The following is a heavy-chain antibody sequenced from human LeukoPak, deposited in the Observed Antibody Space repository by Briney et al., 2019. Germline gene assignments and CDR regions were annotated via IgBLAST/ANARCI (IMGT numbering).Heavy chain of an antibody. CDR2: IIPIFGTA. CDR1: GGTLSSYA. CDR3: ARGAKYCSGGSCYAT. J-gene: IGHJ4*02. V-gene: IGHV1-69*05. Sequence: ASVKVSCKASGGTLSSYAISWVRQAPGQGLEWMGGIIPIFGTANYAQKFQGRVTMTRNTSISTAYMELSSLRSEDTAVYYCARGAKYCSGGSCYATWGQGTLVTVSS. D-gene: IGHD2-15*01.